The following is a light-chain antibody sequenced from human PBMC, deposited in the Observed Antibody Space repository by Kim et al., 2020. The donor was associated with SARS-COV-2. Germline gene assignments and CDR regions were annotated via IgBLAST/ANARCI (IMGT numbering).Light chain of an antibody. Sequence: ASISCRYTQSLLRRNGYNYLDWDLQKPGQSTQLLIYLRSKRASGVPDRLSGRGAGTDFTLKISRVEPEDVGVYYCMQALQTPPWTFGQGTKVDIK. J-gene: IGKJ1*01. V-gene: IGKV2-28*01. CDR1: QSLLRRNGYNY. CDR2: LRS. CDR3: MQALQTPPWT.